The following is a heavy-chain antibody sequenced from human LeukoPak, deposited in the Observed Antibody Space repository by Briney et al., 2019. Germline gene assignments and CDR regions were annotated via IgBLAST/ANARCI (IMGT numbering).Heavy chain of an antibody. CDR3: AKDKLPSTGSGSYADY. J-gene: IGHJ4*02. CDR2: ISSSGSTI. V-gene: IGHV3-48*03. CDR1: GFTFSSYE. Sequence: PGGSLRLSCAASGFTFSSYEMNWVRQAPGKGLEWVSYISSSGSTIYYADSVKGRFTISRDNSKNTLYLQMNSLRAEDTAVYYCAKDKLPSTGSGSYADYWGQGTLVTVSS. D-gene: IGHD3-10*01.